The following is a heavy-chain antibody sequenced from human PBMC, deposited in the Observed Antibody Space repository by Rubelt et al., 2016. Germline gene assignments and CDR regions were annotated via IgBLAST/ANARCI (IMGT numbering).Heavy chain of an antibody. Sequence: EVQLVESGGGLVKPGGSLRLSCAASGFTFSSYSMNWVRQAPGKGLEWVSSISSSSSYIYYADSVKGRFTISRDNAKNSLYLQMNSLRAEDTAVYYCARDCPSDYYGSGSCYYGMDVWGQGTTVTVSS. V-gene: IGHV3-21*01. D-gene: IGHD3-10*01. CDR1: GFTFSSYS. CDR3: ARDCPSDYYGSGSCYYGMDV. CDR2: ISSSSSYI. J-gene: IGHJ6*02.